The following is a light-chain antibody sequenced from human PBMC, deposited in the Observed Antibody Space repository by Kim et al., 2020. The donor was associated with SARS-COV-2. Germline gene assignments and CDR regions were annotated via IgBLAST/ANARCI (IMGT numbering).Light chain of an antibody. CDR3: QAWDSSYWV. CDR2: QDS. CDR1: KLGDKY. J-gene: IGLJ3*02. V-gene: IGLV3-1*01. Sequence: SVSPGQTARITCSGDKLGDKYACWYQQKPGQSPVLVIYQDSKRPSGIPERFSGSNSGNTATLTISGTQAMDEADYYCQAWDSSYWVFGGGTQLTVL.